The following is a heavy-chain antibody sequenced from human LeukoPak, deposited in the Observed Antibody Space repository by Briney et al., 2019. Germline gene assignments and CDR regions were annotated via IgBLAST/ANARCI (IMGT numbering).Heavy chain of an antibody. Sequence: SETLSLTCTVSGGSISSGDYYWSWIRQPPGKGLEWIGYIYYSGSTYYNPSLKSRVTISVDTSKNQFSLKLSSVTAADTAVYYCASFSRAPYRSGCYFFPHYMDVWGKGTTVTVSS. CDR1: GGSISSGDYY. V-gene: IGHV4-30-4*08. D-gene: IGHD3-3*01. CDR3: ASFSRAPYRSGCYFFPHYMDV. J-gene: IGHJ6*03. CDR2: IYYSGST.